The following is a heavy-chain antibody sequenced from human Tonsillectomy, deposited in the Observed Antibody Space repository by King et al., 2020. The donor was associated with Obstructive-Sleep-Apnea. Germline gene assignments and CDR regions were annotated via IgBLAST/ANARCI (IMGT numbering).Heavy chain of an antibody. CDR2: ISYDGSNK. Sequence: VQLVESGGGVVQPGGSLRLSCAASGFTFNTYGMHWVRQAPGKGLEWVAVISYDGSNKYYADSVKGRFTLSRDNSKNTLYLQMNSLRAEETAVYYCANDPDYIWGSYRYTGYFDYWGQGTLVTVSS. CDR1: GFTFNTYG. V-gene: IGHV3-30*18. J-gene: IGHJ4*02. D-gene: IGHD3-16*02. CDR3: ANDPDYIWGSYRYTGYFDY.